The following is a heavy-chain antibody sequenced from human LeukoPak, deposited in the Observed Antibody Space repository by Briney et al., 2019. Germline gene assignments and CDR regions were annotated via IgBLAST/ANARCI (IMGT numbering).Heavy chain of an antibody. CDR2: IIPIFGTA. V-gene: IGHV1-69*06. D-gene: IGHD4-17*01. J-gene: IGHJ5*02. CDR3: ARDPARLDYGEPTNWFDP. CDR1: GGTFSSYA. Sequence: GFSVKVSCKASGGTFSSYAISWVRQAPGQGLEWMGGIIPIFGTANYAQKFQGRITITADKSTSTAYMELSSLRSEDTAVYYCARDPARLDYGEPTNWFDPWGQGTLVTVSS.